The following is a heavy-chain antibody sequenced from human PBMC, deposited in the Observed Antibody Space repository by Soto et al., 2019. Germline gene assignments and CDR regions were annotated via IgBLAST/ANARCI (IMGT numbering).Heavy chain of an antibody. Sequence: QVQLEQSGAELKKPGSSVKVSCKASGGTFSSYAINWVRQAPGQGLEWMGGITPIFGAPKYAQKFQGRVTITADIATSTAYMELSSLRSDDTAVYFCARGSSSSIRNWFDPWGQVTLVTVSS. D-gene: IGHD2-2*01. CDR1: GGTFSSYA. J-gene: IGHJ5*02. CDR3: ARGSSSSIRNWFDP. CDR2: ITPIFGAP. V-gene: IGHV1-69*06.